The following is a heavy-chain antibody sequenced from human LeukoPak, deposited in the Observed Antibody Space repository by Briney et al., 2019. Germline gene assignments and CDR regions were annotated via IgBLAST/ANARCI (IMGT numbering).Heavy chain of an antibody. V-gene: IGHV3-66*02. CDR3: ARVRDYGGNSFDY. Sequence: GGSLRLSCAASGFTVSSNYMSWVRQAPGKGLEWVSVIYSGGSTYYADSVKGRFTISRDNSKNTLYLQMNSLRAEGTAVYYCARVRDYGGNSFDYWGQGTLVTVSS. CDR1: GFTVSSNY. CDR2: IYSGGST. J-gene: IGHJ4*02. D-gene: IGHD4-23*01.